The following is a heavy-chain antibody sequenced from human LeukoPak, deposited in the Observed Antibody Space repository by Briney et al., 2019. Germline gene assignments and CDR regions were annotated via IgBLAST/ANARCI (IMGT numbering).Heavy chain of an antibody. V-gene: IGHV4-31*03. J-gene: IGHJ5*02. CDR1: GGSVSSGSYY. D-gene: IGHD1-1*01. CDR2: ISYSGTT. Sequence: SETLSLTCTVSGGSVSSGSYYWSWIRQPPGTGLEWIGYISYSGTTYYTPSLKSRMTISIDTSENQFSLKLSSVTAADTAVYLCARANGRPGYRWFDPWGQGTLVTVSS. CDR3: ARANGRPGYRWFDP.